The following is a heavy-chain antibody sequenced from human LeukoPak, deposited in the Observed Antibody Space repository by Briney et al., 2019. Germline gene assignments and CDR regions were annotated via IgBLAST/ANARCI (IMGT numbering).Heavy chain of an antibody. J-gene: IGHJ4*02. D-gene: IGHD3-10*01. CDR3: VRFGEFALDY. V-gene: IGHV3-74*01. CDR1: GFTFRNHW. CDR2: VNSDGSST. Sequence: GGSLRLSCAVSGFTFRNHWMHWVRQAPGKGLVWVSRVNSDGSSTRYADSVKGRFTISRDNAKNTLYLQTNSLRAEDTAVYYCVRFGEFALDYWGQGTVVTVSS.